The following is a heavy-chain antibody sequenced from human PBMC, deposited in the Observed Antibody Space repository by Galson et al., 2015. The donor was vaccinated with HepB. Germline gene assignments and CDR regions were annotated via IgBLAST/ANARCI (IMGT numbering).Heavy chain of an antibody. CDR2: INPSGGST. CDR1: GYTFTSYY. V-gene: IGHV1-46*04. Sequence: SVKVSRKASGYTFTSYYMHWVRQAPGQGLEWMGIINPSGGSTSYAQKSQGRVTMTRDTSTSTVYMELSSLRSEDTAVYYCARDYYYDSSGYSTDYYYYGMDVWGQGTTVTVSS. CDR3: ARDYYYDSSGYSTDYYYYGMDV. D-gene: IGHD3-22*01. J-gene: IGHJ6*02.